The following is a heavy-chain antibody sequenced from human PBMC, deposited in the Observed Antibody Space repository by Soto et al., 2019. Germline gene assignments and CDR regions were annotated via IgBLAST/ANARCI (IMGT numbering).Heavy chain of an antibody. CDR3: ARGEGYYDSSPYWKYYFDY. V-gene: IGHV1-69*13. CDR2: IIPIFGTA. J-gene: IGHJ4*02. Sequence: SVKVSCKASGGTFSSYAISWVRQAPGQGLEWMGGIIPIFGTASYAQKFQGRVTITADESTSTAYMELSSLRSEDTAVYYCARGEGYYDSSPYWKYYFDYWGQGTLVTVSS. D-gene: IGHD3-22*01. CDR1: GGTFSSYA.